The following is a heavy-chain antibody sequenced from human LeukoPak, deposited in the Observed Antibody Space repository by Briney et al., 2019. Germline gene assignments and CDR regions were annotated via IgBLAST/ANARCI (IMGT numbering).Heavy chain of an antibody. Sequence: GGSLRLSCAASGFTFSSYWMHWVRQAPGKGLVWVSGINSDGSSTTYADSVKGRFTISRDHAKNTLYLQMNSLRAEDTAVYYCARVKAGYSGYEPVDYRGQGTLVTVSS. CDR3: ARVKAGYSGYEPVDY. CDR1: GFTFSSYW. V-gene: IGHV3-74*01. J-gene: IGHJ4*02. D-gene: IGHD5-12*01. CDR2: INSDGSST.